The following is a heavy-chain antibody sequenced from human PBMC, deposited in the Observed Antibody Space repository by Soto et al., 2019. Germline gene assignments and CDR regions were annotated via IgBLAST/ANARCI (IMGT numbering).Heavy chain of an antibody. D-gene: IGHD3-3*01. J-gene: IGHJ4*02. CDR3: ARGSITIFGVVIIGFDY. Sequence: ASVKVSCKGSGYTFTSYDINWVRQATGQGLEWMGWMNPNSGNTGYAQKFQGRVTMTRNTSISTAYMELSSLRSEDTAVYYCARGSITIFGVVIIGFDYWGQGSLVTVSS. V-gene: IGHV1-8*01. CDR1: GYTFTSYD. CDR2: MNPNSGNT.